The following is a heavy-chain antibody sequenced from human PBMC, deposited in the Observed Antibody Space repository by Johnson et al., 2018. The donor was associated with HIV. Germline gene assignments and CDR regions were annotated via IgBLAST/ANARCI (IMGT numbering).Heavy chain of an antibody. Sequence: QVQLVESGGGVVQPGRSLRLSCGASGFTFSNFGMHWVRQAPGKGLEWVAVISHDGSNQYYADSVKCRFTISRDNSKNTLYLQMNSLRAEDTAGYYCARSMYWPDAFDIWGQGTMVTVSS. CDR1: GFTFSNFG. J-gene: IGHJ3*02. CDR3: ARSMYWPDAFDI. V-gene: IGHV3-30*03. CDR2: ISHDGSNQ. D-gene: IGHD2-8*02.